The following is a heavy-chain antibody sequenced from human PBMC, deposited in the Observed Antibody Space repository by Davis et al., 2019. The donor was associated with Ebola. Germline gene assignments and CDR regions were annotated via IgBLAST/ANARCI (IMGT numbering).Heavy chain of an antibody. CDR1: GFTFSSYA. Sequence: GESLKISCAASGFTFSSYAMSWVRQAPGKGLEWVSAISGSGISTYYADSVKGRFTISRDNSRDNSKNTLYLQMNSLRAEDTAVYYCAREFRDGSGSYRAFDDWGQGTLVNVSS. CDR2: ISGSGIST. V-gene: IGHV3-23*01. D-gene: IGHD3-10*01. CDR3: AREFRDGSGSYRAFDD. J-gene: IGHJ3*01.